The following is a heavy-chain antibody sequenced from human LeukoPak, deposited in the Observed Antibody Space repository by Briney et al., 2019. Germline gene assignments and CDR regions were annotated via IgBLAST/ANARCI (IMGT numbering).Heavy chain of an antibody. CDR2: IYYSGST. CDR3: AREDGYNYFDY. V-gene: IGHV4-39*07. Sequence: SETLSLTCTVSGGSISSSSYYWGWIRQPPGKGLEWIGSIYYSGSTNYNPSLKSRVTISVDTSKNQFSLKLSSVTAADTAVYYCAREDGYNYFDYWGQGTLVTVSS. J-gene: IGHJ4*02. CDR1: GGSISSSSYY. D-gene: IGHD5-24*01.